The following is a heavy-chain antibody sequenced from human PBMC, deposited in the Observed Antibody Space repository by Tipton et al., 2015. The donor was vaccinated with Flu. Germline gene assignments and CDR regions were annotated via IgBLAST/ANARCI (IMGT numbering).Heavy chain of an antibody. V-gene: IGHV1-2*02. Sequence: QSGAEVKKPGASVKVSCKASGYTFTDYFMHWLRQAPGQGLEWMGWINPKNGDTKYAEKFQGRVTMTRDTSSSTGYMELSRLRGDDTAIYYRVRGPSHGAFDYWGQGTLVAVSS. CDR1: GYTFTDYF. J-gene: IGHJ4*02. CDR3: VRGPSHGAFDY. CDR2: INPKNGDT. D-gene: IGHD3-10*01.